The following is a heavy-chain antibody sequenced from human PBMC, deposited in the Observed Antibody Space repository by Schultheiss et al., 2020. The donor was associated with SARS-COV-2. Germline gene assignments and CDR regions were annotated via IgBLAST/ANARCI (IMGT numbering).Heavy chain of an antibody. D-gene: IGHD3-10*01. V-gene: IGHV3-30*03. J-gene: IGHJ4*02. CDR1: GFTFSSYG. Sequence: GGSLRLSCAASGFTFSSYGMHWVRQAPGKGLEWVAVISYDGSIKYYADSVKGRFTISRDNAKNSLYLQMNSLRAEDTAVYYCARDRSSYGSGSLDYWGQGTLVTVSS. CDR2: ISYDGSIK. CDR3: ARDRSSYGSGSLDY.